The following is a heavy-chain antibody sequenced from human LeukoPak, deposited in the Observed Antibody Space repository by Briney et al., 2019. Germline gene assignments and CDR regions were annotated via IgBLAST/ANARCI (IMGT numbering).Heavy chain of an antibody. J-gene: IGHJ6*03. D-gene: IGHD3-3*01. CDR2: IYYSGSS. CDR3: ATGEYDFWSGYQQYYYYYMDA. CDR1: GGSISSGGYY. V-gene: IGHV4-31*03. Sequence: SETLSLTCTVSGGSISSGGYYWSWIRQHPGMGLEWIGYIYYSGSSYYNPSPKSRVTISVDTSKNQFSLKLSSVTAADTAVYYCATGEYDFWSGYQQYYYYYMDAWGKGTTVTVSS.